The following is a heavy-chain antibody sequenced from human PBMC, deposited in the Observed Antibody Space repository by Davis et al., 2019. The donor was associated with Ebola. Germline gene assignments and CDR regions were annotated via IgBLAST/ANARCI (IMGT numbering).Heavy chain of an antibody. CDR2: INHSGST. CDR1: GGSFSGYY. J-gene: IGHJ6*04. Sequence: MPSETLSLTCAVYGGSFSGYYWSWIRQPPGKGLEWIGEINHSGSTNYNPSLKSRVTISVDTSKNQFSLKLSSVTAADTAVYYCARVALLWFGELLYYYYGMDVWGKGTTVTVSS. CDR3: ARVALLWFGELLYYYYGMDV. V-gene: IGHV4-34*01. D-gene: IGHD3-10*01.